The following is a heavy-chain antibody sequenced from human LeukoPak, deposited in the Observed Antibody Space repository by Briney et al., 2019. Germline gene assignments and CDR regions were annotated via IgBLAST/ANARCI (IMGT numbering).Heavy chain of an antibody. J-gene: IGHJ4*02. CDR3: AREYSYYYDSSGYYSQNPFDY. CDR1: GGTFSSYA. CDR2: IIPILGIA. D-gene: IGHD3-22*01. Sequence: SVKVSCKASGGTFSSYAIIWVRLAPGQGLEWMGRIIPILGIANYAQKFQGRVTITADKSTSTAYMELSSLRSEDTAVYYCAREYSYYYDSSGYYSQNPFDYWGQGTLVTVSS. V-gene: IGHV1-69*04.